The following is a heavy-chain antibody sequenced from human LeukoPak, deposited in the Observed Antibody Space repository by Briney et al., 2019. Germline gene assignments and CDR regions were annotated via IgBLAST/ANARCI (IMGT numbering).Heavy chain of an antibody. CDR2: ISAYNGNT. J-gene: IGHJ4*02. D-gene: IGHD6-13*01. V-gene: IGHV1-18*04. CDR1: GYTFTSYG. CDR3: ARDGFEDGYRIRPLDY. Sequence: GASVTVSCKASGYTFTSYGISWVRQAPGQALEWMGWISAYNGNTNYAQKLQGRVTMTTDTSTSTAYMELRSLRSDDTAVYYCARDGFEDGYRIRPLDYWGQGTLVTVSS.